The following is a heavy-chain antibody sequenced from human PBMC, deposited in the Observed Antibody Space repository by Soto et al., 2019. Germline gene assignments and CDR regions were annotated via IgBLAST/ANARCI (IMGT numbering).Heavy chain of an antibody. J-gene: IGHJ6*03. V-gene: IGHV4-59*01. CDR1: GGSISSYY. D-gene: IGHD4-17*01. Sequence: SETLSLTCTVSGGSISSYYWSWIRQPPGKGLEWIGYIYYSGSTNYNPSLKSRVTISVATSKNQFSLKLSSETAADTAVYYCARDHPYVRSDYHYYCYYYMDVWGKGTTVTVSS. CDR2: IYYSGST. CDR3: ARDHPYVRSDYHYYCYYYMDV.